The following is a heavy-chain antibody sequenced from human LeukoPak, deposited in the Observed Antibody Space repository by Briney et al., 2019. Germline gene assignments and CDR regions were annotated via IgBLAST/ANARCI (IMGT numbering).Heavy chain of an antibody. CDR3: ARDRGAFTWSSRFDS. V-gene: IGHV6-1*01. J-gene: IGHJ4*02. CDR2: TYYRSKWYN. Sequence: SQTLSLTCDISGDSVSSNSAVWSWIRQSPSRGLEWLGRTYYRSKWYNDYAISVKSRISINPDASKNQFSLQLNSVTPEDTAVYYCARDRGAFTWSSRFDSWGQGILVTVSS. D-gene: IGHD1-26*01. CDR1: GDSVSSNSAV.